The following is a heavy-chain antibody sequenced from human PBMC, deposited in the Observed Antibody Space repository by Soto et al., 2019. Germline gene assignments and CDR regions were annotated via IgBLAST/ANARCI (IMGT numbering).Heavy chain of an antibody. CDR2: ISYDGSNK. D-gene: IGHD3-9*01. Sequence: GGSLRLSCAASGFTFSSYAMHWVRQAPGKGLEWVAVISYDGSNKYYADSVKGRFTISRDNSKNTLYLQMNSLRAEDTAVYYCARDSYYDILTGYYVRRGYYYYGMDVWGQGTTVTVSS. V-gene: IGHV3-30-3*01. J-gene: IGHJ6*02. CDR3: ARDSYYDILTGYYVRRGYYYYGMDV. CDR1: GFTFSSYA.